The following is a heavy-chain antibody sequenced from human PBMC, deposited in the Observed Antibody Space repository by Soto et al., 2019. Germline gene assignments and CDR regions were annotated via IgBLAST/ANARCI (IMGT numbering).Heavy chain of an antibody. D-gene: IGHD3-9*01. CDR3: ARAFYDILTGYYAFDI. CDR1: GGSFSGYY. CDR2: INHSGST. V-gene: IGHV4-34*01. J-gene: IGHJ3*02. Sequence: SETLSLTCAVYGGSFSGYYWSWIRQPPGKGLEWIGEINHSGSTNYNPSLKSRVTISVDTSKNQFSLKLSSVTAADTAVYYCARAFYDILTGYYAFDIWGQGTMVTVSS.